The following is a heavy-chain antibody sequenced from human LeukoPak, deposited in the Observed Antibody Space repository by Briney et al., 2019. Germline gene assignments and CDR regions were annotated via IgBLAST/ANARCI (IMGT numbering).Heavy chain of an antibody. D-gene: IGHD1-20*01. V-gene: IGHV3-21*01. Sequence: GGSLRLSCAASGFTFSSYSMNWVRQAPGKGLEWVLSISSSSSYIYYADSVKGRFTISRDNAKNSLYLQMNSLRAEDTAVYYCASSKVTGTPRSWGQGTLVTVSS. CDR1: GFTFSSYS. CDR3: ASSKVTGTPRS. J-gene: IGHJ5*02. CDR2: ISSSSSYI.